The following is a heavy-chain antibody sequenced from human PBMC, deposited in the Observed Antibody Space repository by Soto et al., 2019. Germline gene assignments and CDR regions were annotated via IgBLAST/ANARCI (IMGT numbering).Heavy chain of an antibody. CDR2: IYWDDDK. CDR3: AHSTAFYDILTGYYERSFDY. Sequence: QITLKESGPTLVKPTQTLTLTCTFSGFSLSTSGVGVGWIRQPPGKALEWLALIYWDDDKRYSPSLKSRLTITKDTSKNQVVLTMTNMDPVDTATYYCAHSTAFYDILTGYYERSFDYWGQGTLVTVSS. V-gene: IGHV2-5*02. CDR1: GFSLSTSGVG. D-gene: IGHD3-9*01. J-gene: IGHJ4*02.